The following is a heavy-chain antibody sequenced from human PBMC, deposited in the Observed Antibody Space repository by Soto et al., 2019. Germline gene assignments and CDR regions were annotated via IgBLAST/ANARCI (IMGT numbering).Heavy chain of an antibody. CDR2: IYYSGST. CDR1: GGSIISGGYY. V-gene: IGHV4-31*03. CDR3: AREGDYYGSGTTDAFDI. D-gene: IGHD3-10*01. Sequence: PSETLSLTCPVSGGSIISGGYYWSWLRQHPGKGLEWIGYIYYSGSTYYNPSLKSRVTISVDTSKNQFSLKLSSVTAADTAVYYCAREGDYYGSGTTDAFDIWGQGTMVTVS. J-gene: IGHJ3*02.